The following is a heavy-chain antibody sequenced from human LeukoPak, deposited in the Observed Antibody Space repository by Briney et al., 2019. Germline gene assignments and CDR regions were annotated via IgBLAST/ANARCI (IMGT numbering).Heavy chain of an antibody. J-gene: IGHJ6*04. CDR2: ISSSGSTI. CDR3: AELGITMIGGV. D-gene: IGHD3-10*02. Sequence: QPGGSLRLSCAASGFTFSNYWMTWVRQAPGKGLEWVSYISSSGSTIYYADSVKGRFTISRDNAKSSLYLQMNSLRAEDTAVYYCAELGITMIGGVWGKGTTVTISS. CDR1: GFTFSNYW. V-gene: IGHV3-48*04.